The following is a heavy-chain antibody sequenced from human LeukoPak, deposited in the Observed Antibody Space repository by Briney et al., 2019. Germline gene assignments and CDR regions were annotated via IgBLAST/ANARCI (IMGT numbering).Heavy chain of an antibody. CDR3: ASRGYQLLIPFDY. Sequence: GGSLRLSCAASGLTFSSYAMSWVRQAPGKGLEWVSAISGSGGSTYYADSVKGRFTISSDNSKNTLYLQMNSLRAEDTAVYYCASRGYQLLIPFDYWGQGTLVTVSS. J-gene: IGHJ4*02. CDR1: GLTFSSYA. CDR2: ISGSGGST. D-gene: IGHD2-2*01. V-gene: IGHV3-23*01.